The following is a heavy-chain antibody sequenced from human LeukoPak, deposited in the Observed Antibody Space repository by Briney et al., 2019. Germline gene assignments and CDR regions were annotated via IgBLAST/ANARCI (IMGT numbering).Heavy chain of an antibody. CDR1: GYSFTTYW. V-gene: IGHV5-51*01. J-gene: IGHJ4*02. D-gene: IGHD6-19*01. CDR3: VRLDSSGWYYFDY. CDR2: IYPGDSDT. Sequence: GESLKISCKGYGYSFTTYWIGSVRQMPGKGLESMGIIYPGDSDTKYNPSFQGQVAISADKSISTAYLRWSSLKTSDTAMYYCVRLDSSGWYYFDYWGQGTLVTVSS.